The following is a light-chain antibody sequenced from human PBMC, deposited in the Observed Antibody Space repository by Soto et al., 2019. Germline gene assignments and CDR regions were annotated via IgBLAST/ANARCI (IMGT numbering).Light chain of an antibody. V-gene: IGKV3-20*01. CDR3: PESAYPLSS. J-gene: IGKJ1*01. CDR1: QRVNSRC. Sequence: FTQTPNTLALSPGERATLSCKAIQRVNSRCFVGYQQKPAQAPRLLIYGGSTRAAGIPDRFSGGGSGADFILTIISLQAEDGIGDYCPESAYPLSSFGDGGKV. CDR2: GGS.